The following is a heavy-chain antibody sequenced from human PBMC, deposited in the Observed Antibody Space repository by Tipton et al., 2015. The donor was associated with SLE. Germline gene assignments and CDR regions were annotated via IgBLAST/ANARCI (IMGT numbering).Heavy chain of an antibody. CDR1: GGSISSGGYY. CDR2: IYYSGST. CDR3: ARDYSSGYFDY. V-gene: IGHV4-31*03. D-gene: IGHD6-19*01. J-gene: IGHJ4*02. Sequence: TLSLTCTVSGGSISSGGYYWSWIRPHPGKGLEWIGYIYYSGSTYYNPSLKSRVTISVDTSKNQFSLKLSSVTAADTAVYYCARDYSSGYFDYWGQGTLVTVSS.